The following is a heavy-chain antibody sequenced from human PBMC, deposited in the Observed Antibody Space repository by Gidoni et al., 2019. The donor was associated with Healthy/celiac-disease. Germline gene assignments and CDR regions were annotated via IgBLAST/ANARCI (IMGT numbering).Heavy chain of an antibody. J-gene: IGHJ3*02. Sequence: EVQLVESGGGLVQPGGSLKRSCAASGLTFSGSAMHWVRQASGKGLEWVGRIRSKATSSATAYAASVNGRFTISRDDSKNTAYLQMNSLKTEDTAVYYCTRSLRYSGSSYRMYAFDIWGQGTMVTVSS. V-gene: IGHV3-73*02. CDR2: IRSKATSSAT. D-gene: IGHD1-26*01. CDR3: TRSLRYSGSSYRMYAFDI. CDR1: GLTFSGSA.